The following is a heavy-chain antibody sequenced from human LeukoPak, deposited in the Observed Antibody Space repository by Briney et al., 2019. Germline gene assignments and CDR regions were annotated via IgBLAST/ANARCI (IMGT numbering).Heavy chain of an antibody. D-gene: IGHD6-6*01. CDR3: AKDLGSSPPMGAFDI. Sequence: GGSLRLSCAASGFIFSDYSLNWVRQAPGKGLEWVSSISSSSSYTKSADSVKGRFTISRDNSKNTLYLQMNSLRAEDTAVYYCAKDLGSSPPMGAFDIWGQGTMVTVSS. CDR2: ISSSSSYT. J-gene: IGHJ3*02. V-gene: IGHV3-21*01. CDR1: GFIFSDYS.